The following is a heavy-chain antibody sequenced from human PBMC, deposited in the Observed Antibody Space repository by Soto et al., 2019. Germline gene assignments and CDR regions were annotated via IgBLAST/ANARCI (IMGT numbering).Heavy chain of an antibody. V-gene: IGHV1-18*01. CDR3: ARALTFDSSGRYSYFDY. Sequence: ASVKVSCKASGYTFTDYGFSWVRQAPGQGLEWMGWVSAYNGDTNYAQKLQGRVTMTTDKSTRTAYMDLRSLRSDDTAVYYCARALTFDSSGRYSYFDYWGQGTLVTVYS. J-gene: IGHJ4*02. D-gene: IGHD6-19*01. CDR2: VSAYNGDT. CDR1: GYTFTDYG.